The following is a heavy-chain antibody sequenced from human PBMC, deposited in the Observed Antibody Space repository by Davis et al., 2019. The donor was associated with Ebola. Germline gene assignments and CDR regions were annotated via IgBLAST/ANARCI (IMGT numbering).Heavy chain of an antibody. D-gene: IGHD5-24*01. V-gene: IGHV3-23*01. Sequence: GESLKISCAASGFTFSDYYMSWIRQAPGKGLEWVSAISGSGGSTYYADSVKGRFTISRDNSKNTLYVQMNSLRAEDTAVYYCAKDRRGYNSAVDFWGQGTLVTVSS. J-gene: IGHJ4*02. CDR3: AKDRRGYNSAVDF. CDR2: ISGSGGST. CDR1: GFTFSDYY.